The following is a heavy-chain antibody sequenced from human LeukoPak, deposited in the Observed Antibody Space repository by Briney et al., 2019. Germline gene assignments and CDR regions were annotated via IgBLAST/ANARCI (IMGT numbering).Heavy chain of an antibody. Sequence: GSSVKVSCKASGGTFSSYAISWVRQAPGQGLEWMGGIIPTFGTANYAQKFQGRVTITADESTRTAYMELSSLRSEDTAVYYCARECSSEYSSIWSGFDPWGQGTLVTVS. D-gene: IGHD6-13*01. V-gene: IGHV1-69*01. CDR1: GGTFSSYA. J-gene: IGHJ5*02. CDR2: IIPTFGTA. CDR3: ARECSSEYSSIWSGFDP.